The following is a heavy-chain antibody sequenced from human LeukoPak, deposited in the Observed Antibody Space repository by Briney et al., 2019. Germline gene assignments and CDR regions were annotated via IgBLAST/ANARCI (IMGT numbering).Heavy chain of an antibody. V-gene: IGHV3-23*01. Sequence: GGSLRLSCAASGFTFSSYAMSWVRQAPGKGLEWVSAISGSGGSTYYADSVTGRFTISRDNSKNTLYLQMNSLIAEDTAVYYCAKGGLPRGGYNRGPFDYWGQGTLVTVSS. D-gene: IGHD5-24*01. CDR2: ISGSGGST. CDR1: GFTFSSYA. J-gene: IGHJ4*02. CDR3: AKGGLPRGGYNRGPFDY.